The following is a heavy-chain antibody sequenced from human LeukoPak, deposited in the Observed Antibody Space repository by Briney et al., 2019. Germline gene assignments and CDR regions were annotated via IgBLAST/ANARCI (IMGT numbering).Heavy chain of an antibody. CDR2: IKDDGSDK. Sequence: GGSLRLSCVASGLTYSSSWMTWARQAPGKGLEWLATIKDDGSDKYYVDSVKGRFTISRDNAKTSLYLQMNSLRLEDTAMYYCADLGYSDWGQGTLVTVSS. J-gene: IGHJ4*02. CDR3: ADLGYSD. V-gene: IGHV3-7*01. D-gene: IGHD5-18*01. CDR1: GLTYSSSW.